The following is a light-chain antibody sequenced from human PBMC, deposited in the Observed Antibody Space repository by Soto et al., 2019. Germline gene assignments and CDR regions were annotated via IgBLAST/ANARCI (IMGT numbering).Light chain of an antibody. CDR1: SSDVGGYNY. Sequence: QSALTQPRSVSGSPGQSVTISCTGTSSDVGGYNYVSWYQQHPGKAPKLMIYDVSKRPSGVPDRFSGSKSVNTASLTISGLQAEDEADYYCCSYAGSYPYGFGTGTKLTVL. V-gene: IGLV2-11*01. J-gene: IGLJ1*01. CDR3: CSYAGSYPYG. CDR2: DVS.